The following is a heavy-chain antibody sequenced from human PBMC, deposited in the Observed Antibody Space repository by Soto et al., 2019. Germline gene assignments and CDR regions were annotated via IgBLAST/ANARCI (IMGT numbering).Heavy chain of an antibody. CDR1: GYSFTSYG. CDR2: ISGYNGST. D-gene: IGHD1-1*01. CDR3: ARDGTVVNWLDY. J-gene: IGHJ4*02. V-gene: IGHV1-18*01. Sequence: QVQLVQSGAEMKRPGASVKVSCKASGYSFTSYGISWVRQAPGQGLEWMGWISGYNGSTKKSQKVQGRVTMTTDTSTRTAYMELRSLRSDDTAVYYCARDGTVVNWLDYWGQGSLVTVSS.